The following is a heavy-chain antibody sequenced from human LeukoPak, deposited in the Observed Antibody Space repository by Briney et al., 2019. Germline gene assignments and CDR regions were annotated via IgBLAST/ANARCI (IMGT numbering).Heavy chain of an antibody. J-gene: IGHJ4*02. V-gene: IGHV1-2*02. CDR2: INPNSGGT. D-gene: IGHD4-23*01. CDR3: ASIYGGNYYFDY. Sequence: ASVTVSFKASGYTFTGYYMHWVRQAPGQGLEWMGWINPNSGGTNYAQKFQGRVTMTRDTSISTAYMELSRLRSDDTAVYYCASIYGGNYYFDYWGQGTLVTVSS. CDR1: GYTFTGYY.